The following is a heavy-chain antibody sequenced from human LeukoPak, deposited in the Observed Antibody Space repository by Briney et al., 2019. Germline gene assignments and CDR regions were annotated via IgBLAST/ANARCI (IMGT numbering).Heavy chain of an antibody. Sequence: PGGSLRLSCAASGFTFSNYWINWVRQAPGKGLEWVANIKQDGSETYCVDSVKGRFTISRDNAKNSLYLQMNSLRDEDTAVYYCARDLGRWFDPWGQGTLVTVSS. CDR1: GFTFSNYW. CDR3: ARDLGRWFDP. V-gene: IGHV3-7*01. J-gene: IGHJ5*02. CDR2: IKQDGSET.